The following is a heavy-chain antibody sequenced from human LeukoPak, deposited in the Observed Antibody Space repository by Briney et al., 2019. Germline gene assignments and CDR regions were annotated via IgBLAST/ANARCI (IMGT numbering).Heavy chain of an antibody. V-gene: IGHV4-39*01. CDR2: IYYSGST. Sequence: PSETLSLICTVSGGSISSSSYYWGWIRQPPGKGLEWIGSIYYSGSTYYNPSLKSRVTISVDTSKNQFSLKLSSVTAADTAVYYCARHLHDAFDIWGQGTMVTVSS. CDR3: ARHLHDAFDI. J-gene: IGHJ3*02. CDR1: GGSISSSSYY.